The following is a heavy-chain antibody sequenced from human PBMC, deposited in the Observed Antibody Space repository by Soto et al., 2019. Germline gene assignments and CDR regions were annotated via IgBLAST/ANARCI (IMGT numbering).Heavy chain of an antibody. J-gene: IGHJ4*02. Sequence: SVKVSCKASGGTFSSYAISWVRQAPGQGLEWMGGIIPIFGTANYAQKFQGRVTITADKSTSTAYMELSSLRSEDTAVYFCALGYSGSYYRFDYWGQGTLVTVSS. CDR3: ALGYSGSYYRFDY. CDR1: GGTFSSYA. CDR2: IIPIFGTA. V-gene: IGHV1-69*06. D-gene: IGHD1-26*01.